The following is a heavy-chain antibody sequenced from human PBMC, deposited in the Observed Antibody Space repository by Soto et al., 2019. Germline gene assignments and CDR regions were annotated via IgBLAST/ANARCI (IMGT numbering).Heavy chain of an antibody. J-gene: IGHJ5*02. CDR3: AREKGDFWSGYYDVWWFDP. CDR2: IYYSGST. Sequence: SETLSVTCTVSGGSVSSGSYYWSWIRQPPGKGLEWIGYIYYSGSTNYNPSLKSRVTISVDTSKNQFSLKLSSVTAADTAVYYCAREKGDFWSGYYDVWWFDPWGQGTLVTVSS. V-gene: IGHV4-61*01. D-gene: IGHD3-3*01. CDR1: GGSVSSGSYY.